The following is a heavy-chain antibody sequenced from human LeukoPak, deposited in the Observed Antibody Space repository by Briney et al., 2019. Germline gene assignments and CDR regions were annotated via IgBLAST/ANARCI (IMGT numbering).Heavy chain of an antibody. Sequence: GRSLRLSCAASGFTFSSYAMHWARQAPGKGLEWVAVISYDGSNKYYADSVKGRFTISRDNSKNTLYLQMNSLRAEDTAVYYCARDMKRYCGGDCYSDYWGQGTLVTVSS. V-gene: IGHV3-30*04. CDR1: GFTFSSYA. CDR2: ISYDGSNK. D-gene: IGHD2-21*02. CDR3: ARDMKRYCGGDCYSDY. J-gene: IGHJ4*02.